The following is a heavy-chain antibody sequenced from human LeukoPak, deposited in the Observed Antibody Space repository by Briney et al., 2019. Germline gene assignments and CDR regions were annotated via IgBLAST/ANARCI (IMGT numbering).Heavy chain of an antibody. V-gene: IGHV4-59*08. CDR1: GXSISSYY. CDR3: AKRYGSGWYFDL. J-gene: IGHJ2*01. CDR2: TYYSGST. D-gene: IGHD6-19*01. Sequence: SETLSLTCTVSGXSISSYYGSWIRQPPGKGLEWIGYTYYSGSTNYNPSLKSRVTISPDTSKNQFSLKLSSLTAADTAVYYCAKRYGSGWYFDLWGRGTLVTVSS.